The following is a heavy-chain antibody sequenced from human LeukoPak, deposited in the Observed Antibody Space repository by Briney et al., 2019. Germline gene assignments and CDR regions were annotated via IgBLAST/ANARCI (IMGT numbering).Heavy chain of an antibody. CDR2: IKQDGSEK. Sequence: PGGSLRLSCAASGFTFSSYWMSWVRQAPGKGLEWVANIKQDGSEKYYVDSVKGRFTISRDNAKNSLYLQMNSLRAEDKALYYCARGGSSFAPQDVWGKGTTVTVSS. V-gene: IGHV3-7*03. CDR1: GFTFSSYW. D-gene: IGHD6-6*01. J-gene: IGHJ6*04. CDR3: ARGGSSFAPQDV.